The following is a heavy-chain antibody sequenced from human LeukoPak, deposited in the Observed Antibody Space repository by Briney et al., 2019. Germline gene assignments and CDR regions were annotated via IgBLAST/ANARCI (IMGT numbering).Heavy chain of an antibody. Sequence: GASVKVSCKASGYTFTSYYMHWVRQAPGQGLEWMGMINPSGGSTSYAQKFQGRVTMTRDTSTSTVYMELSSLRSEDTAVYYCARHGAEGVDFDYWGQGTLATVSS. CDR3: ARHGAEGVDFDY. CDR1: GYTFTSYY. D-gene: IGHD3-3*01. V-gene: IGHV1-46*01. J-gene: IGHJ4*02. CDR2: INPSGGST.